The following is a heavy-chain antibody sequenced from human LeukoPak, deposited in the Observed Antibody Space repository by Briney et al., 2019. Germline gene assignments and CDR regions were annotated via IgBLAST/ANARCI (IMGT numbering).Heavy chain of an antibody. D-gene: IGHD3-22*01. CDR3: ARVGSKITMIVGAFDI. CDR2: IYYSGST. Sequence: SETLSLTCTVSGGSISSYYWSWIRQPPGKGLEWIGYIYYSGSTNYNPSLKSRVTISVDTSKNQFSLKLSSVTAADTAVYYCARVGSKITMIVGAFDIWGQGTMVTVSS. J-gene: IGHJ3*02. CDR1: GGSISSYY. V-gene: IGHV4-59*01.